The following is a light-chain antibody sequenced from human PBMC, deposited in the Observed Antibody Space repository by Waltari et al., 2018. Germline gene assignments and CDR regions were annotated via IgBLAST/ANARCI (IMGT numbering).Light chain of an antibody. CDR1: QSVSSN. J-gene: IGKJ4*01. Sequence: EIVMTQSPATLSVSPGERATLSCRASQSVSSNLAWYQQRPGQAPRLLIHGASTRATGIPARFSGSGSGTEFTLTISSLQSEDFAVYYCQERNNWPRVTFGGGTKVEI. CDR3: QERNNWPRVT. V-gene: IGKV3-15*01. CDR2: GAS.